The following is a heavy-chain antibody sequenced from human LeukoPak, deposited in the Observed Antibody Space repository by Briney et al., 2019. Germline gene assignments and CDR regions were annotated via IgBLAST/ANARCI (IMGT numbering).Heavy chain of an antibody. CDR2: ISSSSSTI. CDR3: AKVEDSSSWYGPDY. CDR1: GFTFSSYS. Sequence: PGGSLRLSCAASGFTFSSYSMNWVRQAPGKGLEWVSYISSSSSTIYYADSVKGRFTISRDNAKNSLYLQMNSLRAEDTAVYYCAKVEDSSSWYGPDYWGQGTLVTVSS. J-gene: IGHJ4*02. V-gene: IGHV3-48*04. D-gene: IGHD6-13*01.